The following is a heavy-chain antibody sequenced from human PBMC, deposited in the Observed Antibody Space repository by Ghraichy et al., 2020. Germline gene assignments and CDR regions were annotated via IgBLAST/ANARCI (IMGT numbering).Heavy chain of an antibody. CDR2: IKSKTDGGTT. J-gene: IGHJ4*02. CDR1: GFTFSNAW. V-gene: IGHV3-15*01. CDR3: TTVMWQWLVRPVY. D-gene: IGHD6-19*01. Sequence: GGSLRLSCAASGFTFSNAWMSWVRQAPGKGLEWVGRIKSKTDGGTTDYAASVKGRFTISRDDSKNTLYLQMNSLKTEDTAVYYCTTVMWQWLVRPVYWGQGILVTVSS.